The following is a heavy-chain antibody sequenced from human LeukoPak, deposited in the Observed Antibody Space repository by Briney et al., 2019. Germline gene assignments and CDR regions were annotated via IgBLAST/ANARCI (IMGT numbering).Heavy chain of an antibody. Sequence: SEPLSLTCTVCGGSISSGDYYWSWIRQPPGKGLEWIGYIYYSGSTNYNPSLKGRVTISVDTSKNQFSLKLSSVTAADTAVYYCARDRNPVDCGGDCYDYYYYGMDVWGQGTTVTVSS. J-gene: IGHJ6*02. CDR3: ARDRNPVDCGGDCYDYYYYGMDV. CDR2: IYYSGST. V-gene: IGHV4-61*08. CDR1: GGSISSGDYY. D-gene: IGHD2-21*02.